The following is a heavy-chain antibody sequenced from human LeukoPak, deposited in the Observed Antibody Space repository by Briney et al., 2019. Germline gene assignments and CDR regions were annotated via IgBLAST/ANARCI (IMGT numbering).Heavy chain of an antibody. D-gene: IGHD2-15*01. CDR1: GGSINTYY. J-gene: IGHJ4*02. Sequence: KSSETLSLTCTVSGGSINTYYWSWIRQPAGKGLEWIGEIYHSGSTNYNPSLKSRVTISVDKSKNQFSLKLSSVTAADTAVYYCARAACSGGSCYSDPFDYWGQGTLVTVSS. CDR3: ARAACSGGSCYSDPFDY. V-gene: IGHV4-59*12. CDR2: IYHSGST.